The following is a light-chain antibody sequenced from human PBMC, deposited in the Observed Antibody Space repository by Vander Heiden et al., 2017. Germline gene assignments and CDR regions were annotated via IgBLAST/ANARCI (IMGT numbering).Light chain of an antibody. CDR2: AAS. CDR1: QSISSY. CDR3: QQSYSTPPWT. Sequence: GDRVTITCRASQSISSYLNWYQQKPGKAPKLLIYAASSLQSGVPSRFSGSGSGTDFTLTISSLQPDDFATYYCQQSYSTPPWTFGQGTKVEIK. J-gene: IGKJ1*01. V-gene: IGKV1-39*01.